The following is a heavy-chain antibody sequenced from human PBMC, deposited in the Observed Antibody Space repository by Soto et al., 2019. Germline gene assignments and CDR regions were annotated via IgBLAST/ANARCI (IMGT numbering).Heavy chain of an antibody. CDR1: GGSISSYY. Sequence: QVHLQESGPGLVKPSETLSLTCTVSGGSISSYYWSWIRQPPGKGLEWIGYMYYRGNTNYNPSLKSRVTMSVDTSKNQFSLKLSSVTAADTAVYYCARQHLTIDDNGMDVWGQGTTVTVSS. CDR2: MYYRGNT. J-gene: IGHJ6*02. D-gene: IGHD1-1*01. V-gene: IGHV4-59*08. CDR3: ARQHLTIDDNGMDV.